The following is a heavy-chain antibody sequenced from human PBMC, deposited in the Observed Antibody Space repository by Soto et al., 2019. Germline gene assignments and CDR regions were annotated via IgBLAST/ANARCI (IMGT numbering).Heavy chain of an antibody. D-gene: IGHD2-21*02. CDR1: GYSFTSYW. J-gene: IGHJ5*02. CDR2: IDPSDSYT. Sequence: EVQLVQSGAEVKKPGESLRISCKGSGYSFTSYWISWVRQMPGKGLEWMGRIDPSDSYTNYSPSFQGHVTISADKSISTAYLQWSSLKALDTAMYYCARHWPYCGGDCYYNWFDPWGQGTLVTVSS. V-gene: IGHV5-10-1*01. CDR3: ARHWPYCGGDCYYNWFDP.